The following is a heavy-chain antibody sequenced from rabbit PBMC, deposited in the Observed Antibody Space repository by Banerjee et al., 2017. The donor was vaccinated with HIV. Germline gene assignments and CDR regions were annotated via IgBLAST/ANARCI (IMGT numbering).Heavy chain of an antibody. V-gene: IGHV1S45*01. Sequence: QEQLEESGGDLVKPEGSLTLTCTASGFSFSSDAMCWVRQAPGKGLEWIGCIYGGDSATTWYASWVNGRFTTSKTSSTTVTLQMTSLTAADTATYFCARGAGVTGYTYFNLWGQGTLVTVS. J-gene: IGHJ4*01. D-gene: IGHD7-1*01. CDR2: IYGGDSATT. CDR1: GFSFSSDA. CDR3: ARGAGVTGYTYFNL.